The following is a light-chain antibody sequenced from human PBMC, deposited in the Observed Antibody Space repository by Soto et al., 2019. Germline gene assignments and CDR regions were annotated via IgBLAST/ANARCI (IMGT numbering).Light chain of an antibody. V-gene: IGKV3-20*01. Sequence: EIVLTQSPGTLSLSPGERATLSCRASQSVSSNYLAWYQQKPGQAPRLLIYGASSRATGIPDRFSGSGSGTDFTLTIRRLEAEDFAVFYCQQYGSSPRTFGQGTKVEIK. CDR1: QSVSSNY. J-gene: IGKJ1*01. CDR2: GAS. CDR3: QQYGSSPRT.